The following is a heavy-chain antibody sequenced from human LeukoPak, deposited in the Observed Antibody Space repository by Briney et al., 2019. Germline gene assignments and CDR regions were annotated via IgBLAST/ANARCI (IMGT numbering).Heavy chain of an antibody. J-gene: IGHJ4*02. D-gene: IGHD1-7*01. CDR2: ISKDGSDK. V-gene: IGHV3-30-3*01. CDR1: GFTFSDYA. CDR3: ARDYWWNYDY. Sequence: GGSLRLSCAASGFTFSDYAMHWVCQAPGKGLECVAVISKDGSDKYYPGSVRGRFTISRDNSKNTIYLQMDSLRAEDTAIYYCARDYWWNYDYWGQGTLVTVSS.